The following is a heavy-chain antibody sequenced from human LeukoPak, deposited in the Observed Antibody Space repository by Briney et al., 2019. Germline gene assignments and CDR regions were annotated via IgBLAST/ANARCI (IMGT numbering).Heavy chain of an antibody. D-gene: IGHD2-2*02. Sequence: PGGSLRLSCAASGFTFSSYAMSWVRQAPGKGLEWVSAISGSGGSTYYADSVTGRFTISRDNSKNALYLQMNSLRAEDTAVYYCAKGDCSSTSCYSPFDYWGQGTLVTVSS. CDR3: AKGDCSSTSCYSPFDY. J-gene: IGHJ4*02. CDR1: GFTFSSYA. V-gene: IGHV3-23*01. CDR2: ISGSGGST.